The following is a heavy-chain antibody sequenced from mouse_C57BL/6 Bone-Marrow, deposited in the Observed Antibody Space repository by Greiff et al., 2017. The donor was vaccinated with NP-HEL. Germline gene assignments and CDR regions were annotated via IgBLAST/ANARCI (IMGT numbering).Heavy chain of an antibody. CDR1: GYTFTNYW. D-gene: IGHD2-12*01. CDR2: IYPGGGYT. Sequence: QVQLKESGAELVRPGTSVKMSCKASGYTFTNYWIGWAKQRPGHGLEWIGDIYPGGGYTNYNEKFKGKATLTADKSSSTAYMQFSSLTSEDSAIYYCARHYIYAMDYWGQGTSVTVSS. CDR3: ARHYIYAMDY. J-gene: IGHJ4*01. V-gene: IGHV1-63*01.